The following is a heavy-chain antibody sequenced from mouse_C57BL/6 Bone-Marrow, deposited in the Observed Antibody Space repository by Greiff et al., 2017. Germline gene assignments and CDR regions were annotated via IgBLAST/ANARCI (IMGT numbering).Heavy chain of an antibody. V-gene: IGHV5-6*02. CDR3: ARHYDYYAMDY. CDR2: FSSGGSYT. CDR1: GFTFSSYG. J-gene: IGHJ4*01. Sequence: DVMLVESGGDLVKPGGSLKLSCAASGFTFSSYGMSWVRQTPDKRLEWVATFSSGGSYTYYPDSVKGRFTISRDNAKNTLYLQMSSLKSEDTAMYYCARHYDYYAMDYWGQGTSVTVSS.